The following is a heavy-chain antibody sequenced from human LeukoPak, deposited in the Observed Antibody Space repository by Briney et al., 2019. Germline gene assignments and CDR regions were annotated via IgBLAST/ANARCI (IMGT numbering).Heavy chain of an antibody. CDR2: ISSSSSYI. CDR3: AGQYYDYVWGSYRLDY. J-gene: IGHJ4*02. Sequence: GGSLRLSCAASGFTFSSYSMNWVRQAPGMGLEWVSSISSSSSYIYYADSVKGRFTISRDNAKNSLYLQMNSLRAEDTAVYYCAGQYYDYVWGSYRLDYWGQGTLVTVSS. D-gene: IGHD3-16*02. CDR1: GFTFSSYS. V-gene: IGHV3-21*01.